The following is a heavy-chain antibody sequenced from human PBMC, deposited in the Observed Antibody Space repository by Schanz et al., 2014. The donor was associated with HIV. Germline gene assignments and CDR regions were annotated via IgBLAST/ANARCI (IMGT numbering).Heavy chain of an antibody. D-gene: IGHD2-15*01. CDR3: VRDAAGRFSDRSPGY. Sequence: VQLLESGGGLVQPGGSLRLSCAASGFTFSSYTMTWVRQAPGKGLEWVALTSYEGIKKNFADSVRGRFTISRDNSKNTLYLQMNSLRVEDTAVYYCVRDAAGRFSDRSPGYWGQGTLVIVSS. V-gene: IGHV3-30*03. J-gene: IGHJ4*01. CDR2: TSYEGIKK. CDR1: GFTFSSYT.